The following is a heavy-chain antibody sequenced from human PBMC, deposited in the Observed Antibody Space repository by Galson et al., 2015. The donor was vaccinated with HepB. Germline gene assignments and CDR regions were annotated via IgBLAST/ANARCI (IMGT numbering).Heavy chain of an antibody. D-gene: IGHD2-15*01. CDR3: ARDPPSHCSGGKCYFYYYMDV. Sequence: SLRLSCAASGFTFSNDTMHWVRQAPGKGLEWVAFISYHGLHIYYAGSVKGRFTISRDNSKNTVYLQLNSLRVEDTAVYYCARDPPSHCSGGKCYFYYYMDVWGKGTTVTVSS. V-gene: IGHV3-30-3*01. CDR2: ISYHGLHI. J-gene: IGHJ6*03. CDR1: GFTFSNDT.